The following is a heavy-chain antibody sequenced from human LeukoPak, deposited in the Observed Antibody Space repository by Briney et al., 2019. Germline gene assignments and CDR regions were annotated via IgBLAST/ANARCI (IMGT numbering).Heavy chain of an antibody. CDR2: IIPIFGTA. V-gene: IGHV1-69*13. Sequence: SVTVSCKGSGGTFSSYAISWVRQAPGQGLEWMGGIIPIFGTANYAQKFQGRVTITADESTSTAYMELSSLRSEDTAVYYCARVYYFQPHDYGGFALGYYYYGMDVWGQGTTVTVSS. CDR1: GGTFSSYA. D-gene: IGHD4-23*01. CDR3: ARVYYFQPHDYGGFALGYYYYGMDV. J-gene: IGHJ6*02.